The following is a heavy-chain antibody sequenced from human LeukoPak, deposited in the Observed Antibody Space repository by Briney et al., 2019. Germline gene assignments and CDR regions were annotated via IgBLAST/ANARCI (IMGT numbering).Heavy chain of an antibody. D-gene: IGHD4-4*01. CDR1: GFTFSSYS. J-gene: IGHJ4*02. CDR2: ISSSSSYI. Sequence: SGGSLRLSCAASGFTFSSYSMNWVRQAPGKGLEWVSSISSSSSYIYYADSVKGRFTISRDNAKNSLYLQMNSLRAEDTAVYYCARDLNDYSPSMRYWGQGTLVTVSS. V-gene: IGHV3-21*01. CDR3: ARDLNDYSPSMRY.